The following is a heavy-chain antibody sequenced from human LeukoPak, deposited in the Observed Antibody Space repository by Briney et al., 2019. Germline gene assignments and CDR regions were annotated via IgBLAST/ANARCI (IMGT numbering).Heavy chain of an antibody. CDR1: GYSFTNYW. V-gene: IGHV5-51*01. CDR2: IYPGDSDT. D-gene: IGHD5-24*01. J-gene: IGHJ3*02. CDR3: AFVEAEMATIWEYAFDI. Sequence: GESLKISCKASGYSFTNYWIAWVRRMPGKGLEWMGIIYPGDSDTRYFPSLQGQVTISADKSISTAYLQWSSLKASDTAMYYCAFVEAEMATIWEYAFDIWGQGTMVTVSS.